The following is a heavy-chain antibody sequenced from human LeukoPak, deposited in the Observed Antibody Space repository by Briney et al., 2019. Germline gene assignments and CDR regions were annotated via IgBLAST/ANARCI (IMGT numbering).Heavy chain of an antibody. D-gene: IGHD3-10*01. CDR1: GGSISSSSYY. J-gene: IGHJ4*02. CDR2: IYYSGST. Sequence: SETLSLTCTVSGGSISSSSYYWGWIRQPPGKGLEWIGSIYYSGSTYYNPSLKSRVTISVDTSKNQFSLKLSSVTAADTAVYYCARDGLEVRGVTDDWGQGTLVTVSS. CDR3: ARDGLEVRGVTDD. V-gene: IGHV4-39*07.